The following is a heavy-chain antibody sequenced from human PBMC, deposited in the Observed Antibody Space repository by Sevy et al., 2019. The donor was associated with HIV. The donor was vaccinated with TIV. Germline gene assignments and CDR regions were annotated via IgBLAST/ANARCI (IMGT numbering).Heavy chain of an antibody. J-gene: IGHJ6*03. CDR2: ISGSGTRT. Sequence: GGSLRLSCAVSGFSFDSYGMTWVRQAPGKGLEWVSGISGSGTRTYYADSVKGRFSISRDNSKNRLYLQMNSLRSEDPALYYCAKGGGSHYDPDEIGYYFYYYNMDVWGKGTTVTVSS. V-gene: IGHV3-23*01. CDR3: AKGGGSHYDPDEIGYYFYYYNMDV. CDR1: GFSFDSYG. D-gene: IGHD3-16*01.